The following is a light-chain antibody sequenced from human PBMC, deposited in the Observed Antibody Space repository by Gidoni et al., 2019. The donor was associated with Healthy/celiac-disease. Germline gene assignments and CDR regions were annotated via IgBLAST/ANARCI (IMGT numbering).Light chain of an antibody. V-gene: IGKV3-15*01. Sequence: ETVLTQSPATLSVSPGERATLSCRAGQSLSSNLAWYQQKPGQAPRLLIYGASTRATGIPARFSGSGSGTEFTLTISSLQSEDFAVYYCQQYNNWPRGFGQXTKVEIK. J-gene: IGKJ1*01. CDR1: QSLSSN. CDR2: GAS. CDR3: QQYNNWPRG.